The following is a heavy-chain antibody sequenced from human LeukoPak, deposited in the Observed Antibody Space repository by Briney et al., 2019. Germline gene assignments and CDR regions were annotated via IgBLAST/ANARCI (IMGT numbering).Heavy chain of an antibody. CDR3: AKGEGGSGSSYNSLDH. CDR2: ISGSGAGT. CDR1: GFTVASYA. D-gene: IGHD3-10*01. J-gene: IGHJ4*02. V-gene: IGHV3-23*01. Sequence: GGSLRLSCAASGFTVASYAMTWVRQAPAKGLEWVSCISGSGAGTLYADSVKGRFTISRDDSKNTLYLQMNSLRAEDTAVYYCAKGEGGSGSSYNSLDHWGQGTLVTVSS.